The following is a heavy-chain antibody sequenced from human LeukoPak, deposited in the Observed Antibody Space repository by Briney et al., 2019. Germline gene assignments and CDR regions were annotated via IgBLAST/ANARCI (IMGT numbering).Heavy chain of an antibody. CDR2: ISTSGSTI. J-gene: IGHJ6*03. Sequence: GGSLRLSCAASGFTFSDYYMSWIRQAPGKGLEWVSYISTSGSTIYYADSVKGRFTISRDNAKNSLYLQMNSLRAEDTAVYYCARAVGYYDSSGYYYYYYMDVWGKGTTVTVSS. CDR1: GFTFSDYY. CDR3: ARAVGYYDSSGYYYYYYMDV. D-gene: IGHD3-22*01. V-gene: IGHV3-11*04.